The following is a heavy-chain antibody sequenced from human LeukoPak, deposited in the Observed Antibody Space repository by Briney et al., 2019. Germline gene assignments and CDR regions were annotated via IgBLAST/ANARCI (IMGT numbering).Heavy chain of an antibody. CDR3: ARGLRYFDWLYLETYYYYGMDV. V-gene: IGHV1-8*01. CDR1: GYTFTSYD. Sequence: ASVKVSCKASGYTFTSYDINWVRQATGQGLEWMGWMNPNSGNTGYAQKFQGRVTMTRNTSISTAYMELSSQRSEDTAVYYCARGLRYFDWLYLETYYYYGMDVWGQGTTVTVSS. CDR2: MNPNSGNT. D-gene: IGHD3-9*01. J-gene: IGHJ6*02.